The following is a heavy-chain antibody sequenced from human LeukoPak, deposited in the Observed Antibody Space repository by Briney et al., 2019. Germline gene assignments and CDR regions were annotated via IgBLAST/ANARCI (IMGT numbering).Heavy chain of an antibody. J-gene: IGHJ4*02. V-gene: IGHV4-59*11. CDR2: VFHTGVT. CDR3: TRGGGSGYYFGIPRYYFDA. D-gene: IGHD3-22*01. Sequence: SETLFLTCTVSGGSLEGLYWSWIRQSPEKGLEWIGNVFHTGVTSYNLSLKSRVTISVDTSRNQFSLTMTSMTAADTAIYYCTRGGGSGYYFGIPRYYFDAWGQGVLVTVSS. CDR1: GGSLEGLY.